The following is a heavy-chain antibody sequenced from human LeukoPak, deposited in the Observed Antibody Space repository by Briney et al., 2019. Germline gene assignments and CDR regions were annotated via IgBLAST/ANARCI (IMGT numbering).Heavy chain of an antibody. J-gene: IGHJ3*02. CDR1: GYTFTSYY. Sequence: ASVKVSCKASGYTFTSYYMHWVRQAPGQGLEWMGIINPSGGSTSYAQKFQGRVTMTRDTSTSTVYMELSSLRSEDTAVYYCASHTSPCSGGSCCHDDAFDIWGQGTMVTVSS. CDR3: ASHTSPCSGGSCCHDDAFDI. V-gene: IGHV1-46*01. CDR2: INPSGGST. D-gene: IGHD2-15*01.